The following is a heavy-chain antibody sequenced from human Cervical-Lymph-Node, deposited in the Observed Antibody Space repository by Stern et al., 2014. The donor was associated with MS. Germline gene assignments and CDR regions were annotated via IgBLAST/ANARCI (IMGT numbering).Heavy chain of an antibody. V-gene: IGHV3-30*04. CDR2: ISYDGGTK. CDR3: ARGRAIVGLDY. D-gene: IGHD1-26*01. J-gene: IGHJ4*02. CDR1: GFTFSRYA. Sequence: VHLVESGGGVVPPGRSLRLSCAASGFTFSRYAMYWVRPAPGKGLGWVPVISYDGGTKYYADSVKGRFTVSRDNSKSTFDLQMSSLRPEDTAVYYCARGRAIVGLDYWGQGTLVTVSS.